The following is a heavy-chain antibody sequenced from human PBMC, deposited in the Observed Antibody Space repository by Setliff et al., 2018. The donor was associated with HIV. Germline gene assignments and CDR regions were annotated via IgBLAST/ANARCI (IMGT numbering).Heavy chain of an antibody. V-gene: IGHV3-7*01. CDR2: IKYDEIEK. CDR1: GFTFSDYA. Sequence: GGSLRLSCAASGFTFSDYAMTWVRQAPGKGLEWVANIKYDEIEKYYVDSVMGRFSISRDNAKNSVYLQMNSLRGEDTAGYYCARQNNLGDAGGTFDIWGQGTMVT. D-gene: IGHD1-26*01. J-gene: IGHJ3*02. CDR3: ARQNNLGDAGGTFDI.